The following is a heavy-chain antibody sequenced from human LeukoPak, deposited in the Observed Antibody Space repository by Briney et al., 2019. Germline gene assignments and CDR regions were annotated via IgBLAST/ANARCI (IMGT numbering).Heavy chain of an antibody. D-gene: IGHD3-10*01. J-gene: IGHJ4*01. CDR1: GFTFSSYE. Sequence: GGSLRLSCAASGFTFSSYEINWVRQAPGKGLEWVGRSRDKGNSYTTAYAASVRGRFTISRDDSKNSLYLQMNSLKIEDTAVYYCTKLARAPRDFDYWGQGTLVTVSS. V-gene: IGHV3-72*01. CDR3: TKLARAPRDFDY. CDR2: SRDKGNSYTT.